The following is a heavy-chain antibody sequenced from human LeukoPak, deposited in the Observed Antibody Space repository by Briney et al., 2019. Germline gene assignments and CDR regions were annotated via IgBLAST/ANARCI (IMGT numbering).Heavy chain of an antibody. CDR1: GYTFTSYG. Sequence: ASVKVSCKASGYTFTSYGISWVRRAPGQGLEWMGWISAYNGNTNYAQKLQGRVTMTTDTSTSTAYMELRSLRSDDTAVYYCASLGDFWSGYNPSDYYGMDVWGQGTTVTVSS. J-gene: IGHJ6*02. CDR3: ASLGDFWSGYNPSDYYGMDV. V-gene: IGHV1-18*01. D-gene: IGHD3-3*01. CDR2: ISAYNGNT.